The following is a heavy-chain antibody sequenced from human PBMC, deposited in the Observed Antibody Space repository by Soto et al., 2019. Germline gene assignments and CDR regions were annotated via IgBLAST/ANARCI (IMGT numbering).Heavy chain of an antibody. V-gene: IGHV1-3*01. CDR2: INAGNGNT. CDR1: GYTFTSYA. J-gene: IGHJ4*02. D-gene: IGHD5-18*01. Sequence: QVQLVQSGAEVKKPGASVKVSCKASGYTFTSYAMHWVREAPGQRLEWMGWINAGNGNTKYSQKFRGRLTITRDTSASTAYMELSSLRSEDTAVYYCARDPGYSYGYNWGQGTLVTVSS. CDR3: ARDPGYSYGYN.